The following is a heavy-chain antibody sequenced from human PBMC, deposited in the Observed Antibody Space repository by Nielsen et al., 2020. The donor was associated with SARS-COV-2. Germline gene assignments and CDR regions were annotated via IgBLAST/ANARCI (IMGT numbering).Heavy chain of an antibody. Sequence: SVKVSCKASGYTFTSYGISWVRQAPGQGLEWMGWISAYNGNTNYARKLQGRVTMTTDTSTSTAYMELRSLRSDHTAVYYCARNRITMIVVVITTIDYWGQGTLVTVSS. V-gene: IGHV1-18*01. J-gene: IGHJ4*02. CDR1: GYTFTSYG. D-gene: IGHD3-22*01. CDR2: ISAYNGNT. CDR3: ARNRITMIVVVITTIDY.